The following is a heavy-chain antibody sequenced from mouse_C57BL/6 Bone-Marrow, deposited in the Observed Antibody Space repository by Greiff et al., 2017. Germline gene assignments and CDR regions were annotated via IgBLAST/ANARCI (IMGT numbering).Heavy chain of an antibody. CDR3: ARDGDGNFDY. J-gene: IGHJ2*01. CDR1: GYTFTSYW. V-gene: IGHV1-50*01. CDR2: IDPSDSYT. Sequence: QVQLQQPGAELVKPGASVKLSCKASGYTFTSYWMQWVKQRPGQGLEWIGEIDPSDSYTNYNQKFKGKATLTVDTSSSTAYMQLSSLTSEDSAVYYCARDGDGNFDYWGQGTTLTVSS. D-gene: IGHD3-3*01.